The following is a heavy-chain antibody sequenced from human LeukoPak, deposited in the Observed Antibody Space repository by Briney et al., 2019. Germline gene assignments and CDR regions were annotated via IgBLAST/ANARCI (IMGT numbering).Heavy chain of an antibody. V-gene: IGHV3-9*01. J-gene: IGHJ4*02. CDR1: GFTFDDYA. CDR3: ARELYYYDCRVYFDY. Sequence: GRSLRLSCAASGFTFDDYAMHWVRQAPGKGLEWVSGISWNSGSIGYADSVKGRFTISRDNAKNSLYLQMNSLRAEDTGVYYCARELYYYDCRVYFDYWGQGTLVTVSS. D-gene: IGHD3-22*01. CDR2: ISWNSGSI.